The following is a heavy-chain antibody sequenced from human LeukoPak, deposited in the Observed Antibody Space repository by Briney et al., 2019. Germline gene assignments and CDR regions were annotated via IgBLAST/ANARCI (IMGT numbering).Heavy chain of an antibody. V-gene: IGHV3-43*02. CDR1: GFTFDDFA. J-gene: IGHJ4*02. D-gene: IGHD3-16*01. Sequence: GGSLRLSCAASGFTFDDFAMHWVRQAPGKGLEWASLISGDGGTTYYTDSVKGRFTISRDNSNSSLYLQMNSLRAEDSALYYCAKDRRGGQLWSQTDSWGQGTLVTVSS. CDR3: AKDRRGGQLWSQTDS. CDR2: ISGDGGTT.